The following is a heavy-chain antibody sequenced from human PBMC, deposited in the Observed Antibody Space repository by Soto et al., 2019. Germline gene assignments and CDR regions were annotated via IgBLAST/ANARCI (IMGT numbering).Heavy chain of an antibody. D-gene: IGHD4-4*01. CDR1: GFTFSSYA. CDR3: ANGEATPYSNYDH. Sequence: GGSLILSCAASGFTFSSYAMSWVRQAPGKGLEWVSAISGSGGSTYYADSVKGRFTISRDNSKNTLYLQMNSLRAEDTAVYYCANGEATPYSNYDHWGQGTLVTVSS. CDR2: ISGSGGST. V-gene: IGHV3-23*01. J-gene: IGHJ4*02.